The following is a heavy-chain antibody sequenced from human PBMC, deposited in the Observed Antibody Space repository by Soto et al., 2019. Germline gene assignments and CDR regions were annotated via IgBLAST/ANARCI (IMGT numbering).Heavy chain of an antibody. CDR2: ISCDVSNK. CDR3: ARDGVGKYFDY. V-gene: IGHV3-33*01. D-gene: IGHD7-27*01. CDR1: GFSFSSFG. Sequence: QVQLVESGGGAVQPGTSLRLSCEAYGFSFSSFGMHWVRQAPGKGLEWVAVISCDVSNKDYVDSVKGRFTISRDNSKNMLYLQMNSLRAEDTAVYYWARDGVGKYFDYWGQGTLVTVSS. J-gene: IGHJ4*02.